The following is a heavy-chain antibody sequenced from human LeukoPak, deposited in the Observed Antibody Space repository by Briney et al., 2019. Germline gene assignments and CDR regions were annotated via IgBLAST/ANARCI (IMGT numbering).Heavy chain of an antibody. CDR2: IYNSERT. Sequence: SETLSLTCTLSGGSISSFYWRWVRHPPEGGVEWIGDIYNSERTNNKCSLRSSVTISVDTSKNQFSLKLSSVTAAETAVCYCARTTDGEYSYSYFYYYYIDVWGKGTTVTISS. J-gene: IGHJ6*03. V-gene: IGHV4-59*01. CDR1: GGSISSFY. D-gene: IGHD5-18*01. CDR3: ARTTDGEYSYSYFYYYYIDV.